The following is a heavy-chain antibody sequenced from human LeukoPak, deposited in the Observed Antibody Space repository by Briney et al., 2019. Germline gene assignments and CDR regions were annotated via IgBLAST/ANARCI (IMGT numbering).Heavy chain of an antibody. V-gene: IGHV3-21*06. Sequence: GGSLRLSCAASGFTFSSYSMNWVRQAPGKGLEWVSSISSSSSYIYYADSVKGRITISRDNSKNTLYLQMNSLRAEGTAVYYCAELGITMIGGVWGKGTTVTISS. D-gene: IGHD3-10*02. J-gene: IGHJ6*04. CDR3: AELGITMIGGV. CDR1: GFTFSSYS. CDR2: ISSSSSYI.